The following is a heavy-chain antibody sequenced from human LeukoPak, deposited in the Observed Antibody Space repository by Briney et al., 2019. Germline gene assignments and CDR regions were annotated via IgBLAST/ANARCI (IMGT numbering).Heavy chain of an antibody. J-gene: IGHJ2*01. D-gene: IGHD3-22*01. Sequence: ASVKVSCKASGYTFTGYYMHWVRQAPGQGLAWMGWINPNSGGTNSAQKFQGRVTMTRDTYISTAYMELSRLRPDDTAVYYCARVSDSTAYFYWYFDLWGRGTLVTVSS. CDR1: GYTFTGYY. CDR2: INPNSGGT. V-gene: IGHV1-2*02. CDR3: ARVSDSTAYFYWYFDL.